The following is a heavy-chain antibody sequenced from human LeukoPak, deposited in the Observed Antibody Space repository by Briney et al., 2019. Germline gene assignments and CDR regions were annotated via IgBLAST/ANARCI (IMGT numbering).Heavy chain of an antibody. CDR1: GYTFTFYD. CDR2: MNPHSGNT. J-gene: IGHJ3*02. Sequence: ASVKVSCKASGYTFTFYDIQWVRQAAGQGLEWMGWMNPHSGNTGYAQKFLGRITLTRNTSTSMAYMELTSLKSEDTAVYYCARGRRDVFDIWGQGTTVTVS. CDR3: ARGRRDVFDI. V-gene: IGHV1-8*03.